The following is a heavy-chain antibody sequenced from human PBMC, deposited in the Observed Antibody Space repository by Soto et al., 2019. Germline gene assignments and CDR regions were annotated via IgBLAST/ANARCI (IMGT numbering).Heavy chain of an antibody. J-gene: IGHJ6*02. CDR1: GFTFSSYG. Sequence: GGSLRLSCAASGFTFSSYGMHWVRQAPGKGLEWVAVISYDGSNKYYADSVKGRFTISRDNSKNTLYLQMNSLRAEDTAVYYCAKGSNPPNYYGMDVWGQGTTVTVSS. CDR2: ISYDGSNK. V-gene: IGHV3-30*18. CDR3: AKGSNPPNYYGMDV.